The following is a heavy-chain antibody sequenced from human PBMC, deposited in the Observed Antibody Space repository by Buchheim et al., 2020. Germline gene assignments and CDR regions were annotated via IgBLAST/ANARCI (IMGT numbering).Heavy chain of an antibody. CDR1: GFTFSSYA. CDR3: AKAQFSMYYFDY. D-gene: IGHD5-24*01. CDR2: LSVSGGST. Sequence: EVQLLESGGGLIQPGGSLRLSCAASGFTFSSYAMSWVRQAPGKGLEWVSALSVSGGSTYYADSVKGRFTISRDNSKNTLSLQMNSLSAEDTAVYYCAKAQFSMYYFDYWGQGIL. J-gene: IGHJ4*02. V-gene: IGHV3-23*01.